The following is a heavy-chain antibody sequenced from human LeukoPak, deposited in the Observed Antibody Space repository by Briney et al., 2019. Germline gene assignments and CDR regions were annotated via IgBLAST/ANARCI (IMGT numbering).Heavy chain of an antibody. CDR2: IYTSGST. CDR3: AKGTGGTFYYFDY. V-gene: IGHV4-61*02. CDR1: GGSISSGNYQ. J-gene: IGHJ4*02. D-gene: IGHD2-8*02. Sequence: SQTLSLTCTVSGGSISSGNYQWTWIRQPAGKGLEWIGRIYTSGSTNYNPSLKSRVTISADTSKNQFSLKSSSVTAADTAVYYCAKGTGGTFYYFDYWGQGTLVTVSS.